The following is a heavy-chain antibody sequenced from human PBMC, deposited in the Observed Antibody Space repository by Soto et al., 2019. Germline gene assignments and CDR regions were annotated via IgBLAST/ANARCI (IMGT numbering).Heavy chain of an antibody. D-gene: IGHD6-13*01. V-gene: IGHV4-4*02. Sequence: SETLSLTCAVSGGSISSSNWWSWVRQPPGKGLEWIGEIYHSGSTNYNPSLKSRVAISVDRSKNQFSLKLSSVTAADTAVYYCARHGSGYEDSSSWYQNNLFDPWGQGTLVT. J-gene: IGHJ5*02. CDR3: ARHGSGYEDSSSWYQNNLFDP. CDR1: GGSISSSNW. CDR2: IYHSGST.